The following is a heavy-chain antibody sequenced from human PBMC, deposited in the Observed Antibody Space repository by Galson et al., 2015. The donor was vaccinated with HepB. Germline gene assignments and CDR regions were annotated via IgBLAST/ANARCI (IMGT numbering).Heavy chain of an antibody. CDR3: ARDGSKYNWSPYDAFDI. J-gene: IGHJ3*02. Sequence: SLRLSCAASGFTFSSYAMHWVRQAPGKGLEWVAVISYDGSNKYYADSVKGRFTISRDNSKNTLYLQMNSLRAEDTAVYYCARDGSKYNWSPYDAFDIWGQGTMVTVSS. V-gene: IGHV3-30-3*01. D-gene: IGHD1-1*01. CDR1: GFTFSSYA. CDR2: ISYDGSNK.